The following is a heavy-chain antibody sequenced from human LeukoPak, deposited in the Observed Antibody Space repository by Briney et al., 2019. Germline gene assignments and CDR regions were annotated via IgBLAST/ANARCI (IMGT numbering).Heavy chain of an antibody. D-gene: IGHD3-9*01. CDR3: ARGLRYFETDY. Sequence: PGGSLRLSCAASGFTFSNYWMHWVRQAPGKGLVWVSRINTEGSSTSYADSVKGRFTISRDNGKNTLYLQMNSLRAEDTAVYYCARGLRYFETDYWGQGTLVTVSS. CDR1: GFTFSNYW. V-gene: IGHV3-74*01. CDR2: INTEGSST. J-gene: IGHJ4*02.